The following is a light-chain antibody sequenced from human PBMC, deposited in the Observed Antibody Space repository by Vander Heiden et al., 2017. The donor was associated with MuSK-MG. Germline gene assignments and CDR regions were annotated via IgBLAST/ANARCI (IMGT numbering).Light chain of an antibody. J-gene: IGKJ2*01. Sequence: DIQMTQSPSSLSASVGDRVTITCQASQDISNYLNWYQQKPGKAPKLLIYDASNLETGVPSRFSGSGSGTDFTFTISSLQPEDIAIYYCHQYDNLPYTFGQGTKLEIK. V-gene: IGKV1-33*01. CDR3: HQYDNLPYT. CDR2: DAS. CDR1: QDISNY.